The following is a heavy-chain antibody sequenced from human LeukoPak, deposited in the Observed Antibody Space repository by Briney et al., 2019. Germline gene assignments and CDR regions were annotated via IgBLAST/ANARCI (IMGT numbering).Heavy chain of an antibody. D-gene: IGHD2-2*01. V-gene: IGHV4-34*01. Sequence: PSETLSLTCAVYGGSFSGYYWSWIRQPPGKGLEWIGEINHSGSTNYNPSLKSRVTISVDTSKNQFSLKLSSVTAADTAVYYCARGSPYCSSPSCPFVDYWGQGTLVTVSS. CDR1: GGSFSGYY. CDR2: INHSGST. J-gene: IGHJ4*02. CDR3: ARGSPYCSSPSCPFVDY.